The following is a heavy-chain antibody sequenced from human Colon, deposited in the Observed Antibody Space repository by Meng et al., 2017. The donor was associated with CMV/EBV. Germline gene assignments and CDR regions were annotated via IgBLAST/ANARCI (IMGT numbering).Heavy chain of an antibody. CDR1: GFTFSSYG. CDR3: AQSLDPVTPRDFYYGMDT. J-gene: IGHJ6*02. CDR2: IRYDGSTI. Sequence: GGSLRLSCAASGFTFSSYGMHWVRQTPGKGLEWVAFIRYDGSTIYYGDSVKGRLTISRDNSKNTLFLEMNSLRVEDTAVYYCAQSLDPVTPRDFYYGMDTWGQGTTVTVSS. D-gene: IGHD3-16*01. V-gene: IGHV3-30*02.